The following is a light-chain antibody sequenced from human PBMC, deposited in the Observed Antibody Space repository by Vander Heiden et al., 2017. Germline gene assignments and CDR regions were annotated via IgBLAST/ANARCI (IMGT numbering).Light chain of an antibody. J-gene: IGKJ1*01. Sequence: SPSSLSASTGDRVTITCRASQGISSYLAWYQQKPGKAPKLLIYAASTLQSGVPSRFSGSGSGTDFTLTISCLQSEDFATYYCQQEDSSPRTFGQGTKVEIK. CDR3: QQEDSSPRT. V-gene: IGKV1-8*01. CDR1: QGISSY. CDR2: AAS.